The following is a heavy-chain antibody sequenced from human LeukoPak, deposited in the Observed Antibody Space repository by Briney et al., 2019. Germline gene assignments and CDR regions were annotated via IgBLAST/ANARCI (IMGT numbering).Heavy chain of an antibody. J-gene: IGHJ6*04. CDR3: AKGGYCSSTSCDGVYYYYYGMDV. CDR2: ISGSGGST. CDR1: GFTFSSYA. Sequence: GGSLRLSCAASGFTFSSYAMSWVRQAPGKGLEWVSAISGSGGSTYYADSVKGRFTISRDNSKNTLYLQMNSLRAEDTAVYYYAKGGYCSSTSCDGVYYYYYGMDVWGKGTTVTVSS. V-gene: IGHV3-23*01. D-gene: IGHD2-2*01.